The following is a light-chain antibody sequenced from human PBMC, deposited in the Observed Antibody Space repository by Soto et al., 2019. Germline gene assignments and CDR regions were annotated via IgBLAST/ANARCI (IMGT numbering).Light chain of an antibody. V-gene: IGLV2-8*01. J-gene: IGLJ2*01. CDR1: SSDVGAFKY. CDR3: SSYAGSNDHVL. Sequence: QSALTQPASVSGSPGQSITISCTGTSSDVGAFKYVSWYQQHPGKAPRLMIYEVTNRPSGVPDRFSGSKSGNTASLTVSGLQADDEADYYCSSYAGSNDHVLFGGGTKLTVL. CDR2: EVT.